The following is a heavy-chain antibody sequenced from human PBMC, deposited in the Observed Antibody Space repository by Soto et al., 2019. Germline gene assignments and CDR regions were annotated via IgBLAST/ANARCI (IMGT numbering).Heavy chain of an antibody. Sequence: QLQLQESGSGLVKPSQTLSLTCAVSGGSISSGGYSWSWIRQPPGKGLEWIGYIYHSGSTSYNPSLKSRVTISVDRSKNQFSLKLSSVTAADTAVYYCATEVLVGAKGVFDYWGQGTLVTVSS. CDR3: ATEVLVGAKGVFDY. V-gene: IGHV4-30-2*01. D-gene: IGHD1-26*01. CDR2: IYHSGST. J-gene: IGHJ4*02. CDR1: GGSISSGGYS.